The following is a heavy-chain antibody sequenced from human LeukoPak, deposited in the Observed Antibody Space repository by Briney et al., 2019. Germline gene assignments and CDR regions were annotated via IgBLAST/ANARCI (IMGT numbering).Heavy chain of an antibody. J-gene: IGHJ5*02. CDR2: ISYDGSNK. CDR1: GFTFSSYA. V-gene: IGHV3-30-3*01. D-gene: IGHD3-16*01. Sequence: GGSLRLSCAASGFTFSSYAMHWVRQAPGKGLEWVAVISYDGSNKYYADSVKGRFTISRDNSKNTLYLQMNSLRAEDTAVYYCARMGIGGNWFDPWGQGTLVTVSS. CDR3: ARMGIGGNWFDP.